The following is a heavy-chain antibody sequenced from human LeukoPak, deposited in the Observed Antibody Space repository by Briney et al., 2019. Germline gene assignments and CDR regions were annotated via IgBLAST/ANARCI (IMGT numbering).Heavy chain of an antibody. Sequence: GGSLRLSCAGSEFTFRSYSVNWVRQAPGKGLEWVSSISGSSSGIYYADSVKGRFTISRDNSKNSLYLQMKSLRAEDTTLYYCARRGYHDYSGFDYWGQGTLVTVSS. CDR3: ARRGYHDYSGFDY. V-gene: IGHV3-21*01. CDR1: EFTFRSYS. CDR2: ISGSSSGI. J-gene: IGHJ4*02. D-gene: IGHD1-26*01.